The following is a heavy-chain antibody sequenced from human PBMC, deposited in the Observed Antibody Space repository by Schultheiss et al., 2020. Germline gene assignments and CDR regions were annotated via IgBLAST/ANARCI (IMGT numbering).Heavy chain of an antibody. D-gene: IGHD3-22*01. Sequence: SVMVSCKASGGTFSSYAISWVRQAPGQGLEWMGGIIPIFGTANYAQKFQGRVTITADESTSTAYMELSSLRSEDTAVYYCARDLSGMKYYYDSSGYYPHYFDYGGQGTLVTVSS. CDR2: IIPIFGTA. J-gene: IGHJ4*02. V-gene: IGHV1-69*13. CDR1: GGTFSSYA. CDR3: ARDLSGMKYYYDSSGYYPHYFDY.